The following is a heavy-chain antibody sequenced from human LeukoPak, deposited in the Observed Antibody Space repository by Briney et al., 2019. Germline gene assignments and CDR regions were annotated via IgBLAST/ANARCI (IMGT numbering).Heavy chain of an antibody. Sequence: SETLSLTCTVSGGSISSSSDYWGWIRQPPGKGLEWIGSIYYSRSTYYNPSLKSRVTISVDTSKNQFSLKLSSVTAADTAVYCCARGYEYGGKAGDCWGQGTLVTVSS. V-gene: IGHV4-39*01. D-gene: IGHD4-23*01. CDR2: IYYSRST. J-gene: IGHJ4*02. CDR1: GGSISSSSDY. CDR3: ARGYEYGGKAGDC.